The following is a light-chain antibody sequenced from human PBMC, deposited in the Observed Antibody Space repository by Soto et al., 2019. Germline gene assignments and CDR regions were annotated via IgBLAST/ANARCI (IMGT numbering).Light chain of an antibody. Sequence: QSALTQPASVSGSPGQSITISCTGTSSDVGGYNYVSWYQQHPGKAPKLMIYEVSNRPSGVSNRFSGSKSGNTASLTISGLQAGDESDYYCSSYTSSSPPLYVFGTGTKVTAL. CDR2: EVS. V-gene: IGLV2-14*01. CDR3: SSYTSSSPPLYV. J-gene: IGLJ1*01. CDR1: SSDVGGYNY.